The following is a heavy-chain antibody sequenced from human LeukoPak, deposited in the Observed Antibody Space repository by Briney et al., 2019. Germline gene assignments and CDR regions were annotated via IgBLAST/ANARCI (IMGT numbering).Heavy chain of an antibody. CDR3: ARDGNDFWSGYYRN. V-gene: IGHV1-8*01. D-gene: IGHD3-3*01. CDR1: GYTFTSYD. CDR2: MNPNSGNT. J-gene: IGHJ4*02. Sequence: ASVKVSCKASGYTFTSYDINWVRQATGQGLEWMGWMNPNSGNTGYAQKFQGRVTMTRNTSISTAYMELSSLRSEDTAVYYCARDGNDFWSGYYRNWGQGTLVTVSS.